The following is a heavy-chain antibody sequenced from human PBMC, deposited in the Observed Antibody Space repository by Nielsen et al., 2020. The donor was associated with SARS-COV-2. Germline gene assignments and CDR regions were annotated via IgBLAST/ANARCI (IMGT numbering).Heavy chain of an antibody. V-gene: IGHV3-23*01. CDR3: AKQNPSGWLKPFDY. D-gene: IGHD6-13*01. CDR2: ISGSGGST. Sequence: GESLKISCAASGFTFSGYAMSWVRQAPGKGLEWVSGISGSGGSTYYADSVKGRFTISRDNSKNTLYLQMNSLRAEDTAVYYCAKQNPSGWLKPFDYWGQGTLVTVSS. J-gene: IGHJ4*02. CDR1: GFTFSGYA.